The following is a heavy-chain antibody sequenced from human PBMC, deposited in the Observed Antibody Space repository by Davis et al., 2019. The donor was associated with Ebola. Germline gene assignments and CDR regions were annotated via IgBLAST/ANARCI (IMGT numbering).Heavy chain of an antibody. CDR2: IYDSETI. CDR1: GGSFSSYY. J-gene: IGHJ6*04. CDR3: ARGIVVITGYYYHGINV. D-gene: IGHD3-22*01. Sequence: SETLSLTCAVYGGSFSSYYWSWIRQPPGKGLELIGYIYDSETIDYNPSLKSRVTISVDTSKNQLSLELRSVTAADTAEYYCARGIVVITGYYYHGINVWGKGTTVTVSS. V-gene: IGHV4-59*01.